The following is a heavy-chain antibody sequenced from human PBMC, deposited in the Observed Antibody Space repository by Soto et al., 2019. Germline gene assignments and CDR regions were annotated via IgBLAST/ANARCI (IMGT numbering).Heavy chain of an antibody. D-gene: IGHD4-17*01. CDR3: ARYLAATVTTKGNYGMDV. CDR1: GGTFSSYA. V-gene: IGHV1-69*13. J-gene: IGHJ6*02. CDR2: IIPIFGTA. Sequence: SVKVSCKASGGTFSSYAISWVRQAPGQGLEWMGGIIPIFGTANYAQKFQGGVTITADESTSTAYMELSSLRSEDTAVYYCARYLAATVTTKGNYGMDVWGQGTTVTVSS.